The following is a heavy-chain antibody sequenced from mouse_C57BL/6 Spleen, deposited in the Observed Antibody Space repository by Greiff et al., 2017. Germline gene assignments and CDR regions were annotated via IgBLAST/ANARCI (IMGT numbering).Heavy chain of an antibody. Sequence: EVKLVESGPGLVKPSQSLSLTCSVTGYSITSGYYWNWIRQFPGNKLEWMGYISYDGSNNYNPSLKNPISITRDTSKNQFFLKLNSVTTEDTATYCCAREGGYYKAYWGQGTLVTVAA. CDR1: GYSITSGYY. D-gene: IGHD2-12*01. J-gene: IGHJ3*01. CDR2: ISYDGSN. CDR3: AREGGYYKAY. V-gene: IGHV3-6*01.